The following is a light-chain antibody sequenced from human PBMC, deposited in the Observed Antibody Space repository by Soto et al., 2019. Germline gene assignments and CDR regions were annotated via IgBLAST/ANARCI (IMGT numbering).Light chain of an antibody. V-gene: IGKV2-28*01. CDR3: MQALELRT. J-gene: IGKJ1*01. CDR2: LGS. CDR1: QSLLYSNGYNY. Sequence: DIVMTQSPLSLHVTPGEPASISCRSRQSLLYSNGYNYLDWYVQKPGQSPQLLIYLGSNRASGVPDRFSGSGSGTDFTLQISRVEAEDVGVYFCMQALELRTFGQGTKVEIK.